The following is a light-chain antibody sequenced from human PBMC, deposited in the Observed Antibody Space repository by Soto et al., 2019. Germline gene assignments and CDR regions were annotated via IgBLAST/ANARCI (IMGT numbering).Light chain of an antibody. CDR2: GAS. CDR3: QQCYNWPWT. V-gene: IGKV3-15*01. Sequence: EIVMTQSPATLSVSPGERATLSCKASQSVSRTLAWYQQKPGQAPRRLIYGASTRATGIPARFSGSGSGTEFTLTISSLQSEDFAIYYCQQCYNWPWTCGQGTKVEI. J-gene: IGKJ1*01. CDR1: QSVSRT.